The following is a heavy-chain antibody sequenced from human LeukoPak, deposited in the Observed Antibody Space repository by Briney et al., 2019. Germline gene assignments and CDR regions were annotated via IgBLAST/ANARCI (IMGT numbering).Heavy chain of an antibody. CDR2: ISAYNGNT. V-gene: IGHV1-18*01. CDR3: ARILRYFDWFSNPFDY. CDR1: GYTFTSYG. J-gene: IGHJ4*02. Sequence: ASVKVSCKASGYTFTSYGISWVRQAPGQGLEWMGWISAYNGNTNYAQKLQGRVTMTTDTSTSTAYMELRSLRSDDTAVYYCARILRYFDWFSNPFDYWGQGTLVTVSS. D-gene: IGHD3-9*01.